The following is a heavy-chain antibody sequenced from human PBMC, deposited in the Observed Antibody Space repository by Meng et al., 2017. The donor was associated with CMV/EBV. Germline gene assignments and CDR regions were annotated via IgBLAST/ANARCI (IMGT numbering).Heavy chain of an antibody. CDR2: ISSSSSYI. CDR1: GFTFSSYS. CDR3: ARDSGSYRLGWFDP. J-gene: IGHJ5*02. Sequence: SGFTFSSYSMNWVRQAPGKGLEWVSSISSSSSYIYYADSVKGRFTISRDNAKNSLYLQMNSLRAEDTAVYYCARDSGSYRLGWFDPWGQGTPVTVSS. V-gene: IGHV3-21*01. D-gene: IGHD1-26*01.